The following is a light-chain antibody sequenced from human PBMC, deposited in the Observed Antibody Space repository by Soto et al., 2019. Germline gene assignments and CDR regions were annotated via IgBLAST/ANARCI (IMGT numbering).Light chain of an antibody. J-gene: IGLJ1*01. CDR2: EVT. V-gene: IGLV2-14*01. CDR3: ISYTGSSTSYV. CDR1: SSDVGSYNH. Sequence: QSALTQTASVSGSPGQSITISCSGTSSDVGSYNHVAWYQQFPGKTPKLIIYEVTYRPSGVSHRFSASKSGNTASLTISGLQAEDEADYYCISYTGSSTSYVFVTGTKLTVL.